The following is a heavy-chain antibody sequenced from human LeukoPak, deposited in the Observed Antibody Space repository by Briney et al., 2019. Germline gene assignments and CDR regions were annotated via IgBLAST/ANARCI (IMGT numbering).Heavy chain of an antibody. CDR2: IYYSGIS. V-gene: IGHV4-39*07. Sequence: PSETLSLTCSVSGGSISRSNYYWAWIRQPPGKGLEWIGSIYYSGISYYNPSLKSRVTISVDTSKNQFSLNLSSVTAADTAVYYCHYYMDVWGKGTTVTVSS. CDR1: GGSISRSNYY. CDR3: HYYMDV. J-gene: IGHJ6*03.